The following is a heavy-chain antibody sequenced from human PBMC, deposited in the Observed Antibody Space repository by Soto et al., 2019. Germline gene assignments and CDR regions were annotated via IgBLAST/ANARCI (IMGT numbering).Heavy chain of an antibody. CDR2: ISSSSSYI. CDR3: ARDSVGLRPYWYFDL. Sequence: GGSLRLSCAASGFTFSSYSMNWVRQAPGKGLEWVSSISSSSSYIYYADSVKGRFTISRDNAKNSLYLQMNSLRAEDTAVYYCARDSVGLRPYWYFDLWGRGTLVTVSS. J-gene: IGHJ2*01. D-gene: IGHD5-12*01. CDR1: GFTFSSYS. V-gene: IGHV3-21*01.